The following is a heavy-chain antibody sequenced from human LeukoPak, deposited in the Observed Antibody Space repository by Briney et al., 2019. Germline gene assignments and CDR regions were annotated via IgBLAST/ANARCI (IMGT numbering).Heavy chain of an antibody. CDR1: GFTFSSYG. V-gene: IGHV3-30*18. D-gene: IGHD3-10*01. J-gene: IGHJ4*02. Sequence: PGGSLRLSCAASGFTFSSYGMHWVRQAPGKGLEWVAVISYDGSNKYYADSVKGRFTISRDNSKNTLYLQMNSLRAEDTAVYYCAKDLVIGFGELLVDYWGQGTLVTVSS. CDR3: AKDLVIGFGELLVDY. CDR2: ISYDGSNK.